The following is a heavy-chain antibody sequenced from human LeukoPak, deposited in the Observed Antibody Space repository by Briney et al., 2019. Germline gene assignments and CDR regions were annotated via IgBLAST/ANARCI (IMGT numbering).Heavy chain of an antibody. CDR3: VRQRRYCSGDSCYQRTFDY. V-gene: IGHV3-7*01. D-gene: IGHD2-15*01. CDR2: IKQDGSEK. Sequence: GGSPRLSCAASGFTFSDYSMTWVRQAPGKGLEWVANIKQDGSEKSYVGSVTGRFTISRDNAKNSLYMRMNSLRAEDTAVYYCVRQRRYCSGDSCYQRTFDYWGQGTLVTVSS. CDR1: GFTFSDYS. J-gene: IGHJ4*02.